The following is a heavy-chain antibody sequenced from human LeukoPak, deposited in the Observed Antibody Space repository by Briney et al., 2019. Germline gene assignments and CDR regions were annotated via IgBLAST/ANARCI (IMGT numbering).Heavy chain of an antibody. CDR1: GFTFSTYW. D-gene: IGHD3-3*01. V-gene: IGHV3-74*01. J-gene: IGHJ4*02. CDR2: IRNDGTTT. Sequence: AGGSLRLSCAASGFTFSTYWMHWVRQTPGKGLVWVSSIRNDGTTTNYADSVKGRFTISRDNAKNTLYLQMNSLRAEDTAVYYCARDLVWSGHFNKGSFDYWGQGVLVTVSS. CDR3: ARDLVWSGHFNKGSFDY.